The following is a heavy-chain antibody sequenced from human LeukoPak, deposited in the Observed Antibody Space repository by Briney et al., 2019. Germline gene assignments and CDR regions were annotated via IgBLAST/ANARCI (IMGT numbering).Heavy chain of an antibody. V-gene: IGHV3-21*01. Sequence: GGSLRLSCAASGFSFSSYSMNWVRQAPGKGPEWVSSIFSSSSYIYYADSVKGRFTISRDNAKNSLYLQMNSLRVEDTAVYYCARSNGHLGYYYYRMDVWGQGTTVTVSS. CDR2: IFSSSSYI. J-gene: IGHJ6*02. CDR1: GFSFSSYS. D-gene: IGHD3-16*01. CDR3: ARSNGHLGYYYYRMDV.